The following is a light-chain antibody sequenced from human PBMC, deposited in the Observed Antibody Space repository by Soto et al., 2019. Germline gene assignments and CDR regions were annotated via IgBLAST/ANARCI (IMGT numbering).Light chain of an antibody. CDR1: SSDVGGYNY. V-gene: IGLV2-14*01. CDR2: EVS. CDR3: SSYTSSSTLT. J-gene: IGLJ1*01. Sequence: ALTQPASVSGSPGQSITISCTGTSSDVGGYNYVSWYQQHPGKAPKLMIYEVSNRPSGVSNRFSGSKSGNTASLTISGLQAEDEADYYCSSYTSSSTLTFGTGTKVTVL.